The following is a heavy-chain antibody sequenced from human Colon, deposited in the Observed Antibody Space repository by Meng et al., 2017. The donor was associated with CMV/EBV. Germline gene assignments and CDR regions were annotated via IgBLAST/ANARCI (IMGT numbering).Heavy chain of an antibody. CDR3: ARVSTTAAEYYGLDV. CDR1: GGSITSSSYY. V-gene: IGHV4-39*07. Sequence: SETLSLTCAVSGGSITSSSYYWGWIRQPPGKGLEWIGNVYYSGSTYYSPSLKSRVTMSADTSKNHFSLRLTSVTAADTAVYYCARVSTTAAEYYGLDVWGQGTTVTSP. J-gene: IGHJ6*02. D-gene: IGHD6-25*01. CDR2: VYYSGST.